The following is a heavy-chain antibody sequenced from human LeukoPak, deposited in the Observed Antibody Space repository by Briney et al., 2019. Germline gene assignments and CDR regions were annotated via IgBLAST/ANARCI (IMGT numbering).Heavy chain of an antibody. J-gene: IGHJ5*02. CDR1: GFTFSSYA. Sequence: GGSLRLSCAASGFTFSSYAMSWVRQAPGKGLEWVSAISGSGGSTYYADSVKGRFTISRDNSKNTLYLQMSSLRAEDTAVYYCAKERPLFHHTTTPVDPWGQGTLVTVSS. CDR3: AKERPLFHHTTTPVDP. V-gene: IGHV3-23*01. D-gene: IGHD1-1*01. CDR2: ISGSGGST.